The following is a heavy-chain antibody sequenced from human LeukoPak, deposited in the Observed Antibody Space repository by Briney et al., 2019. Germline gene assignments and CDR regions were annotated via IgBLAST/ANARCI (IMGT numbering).Heavy chain of an antibody. D-gene: IGHD6-13*01. CDR3: ARMGIAGTYDAFDI. Sequence: GGSLRLSCAASGFTFTSYAMSWVRQAPGKGLEWVSVISGSGGSTYYADSVKGRFTISRDNSKNTLYLQMNSLRAEDTAVYYCARMGIAGTYDAFDIRGQGTMVTVS. CDR1: GFTFTSYA. CDR2: ISGSGGST. J-gene: IGHJ3*02. V-gene: IGHV3-23*01.